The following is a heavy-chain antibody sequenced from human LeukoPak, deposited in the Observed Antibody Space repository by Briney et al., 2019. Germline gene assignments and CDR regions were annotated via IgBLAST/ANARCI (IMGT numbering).Heavy chain of an antibody. V-gene: IGHV1-18*01. Sequence: ASVKVSCKASGYTFTSYGISWVRQAPGQGLEWMGWISAYNGNTNYAQKLRGRVTMTTDTSTSTAYMELRSLRSDDTAVYYCARGRGSSSIYYYYGMDVWGQGTTVTVSS. J-gene: IGHJ6*02. CDR3: ARGRGSSSIYYYYGMDV. CDR2: ISAYNGNT. D-gene: IGHD6-13*01. CDR1: GYTFTSYG.